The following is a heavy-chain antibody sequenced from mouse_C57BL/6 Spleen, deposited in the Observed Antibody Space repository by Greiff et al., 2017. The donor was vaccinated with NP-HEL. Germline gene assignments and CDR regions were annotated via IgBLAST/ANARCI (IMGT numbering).Heavy chain of an antibody. CDR2: IYPGDGDT. V-gene: IGHV1-82*01. CDR3: ARLVSSYWYFDV. CDR1: GYAFSSSW. Sequence: QVQLKQSGPELVKPGASVKISCKASGYAFSSSWMNWVKQRPGKGLEWIGRIYPGDGDTNYNGKFKGKATLTADKSSSTAYMQLSSLTSEDSAVYFCARLVSSYWYFDVWGTGTTVTVSS. D-gene: IGHD1-1*01. J-gene: IGHJ1*03.